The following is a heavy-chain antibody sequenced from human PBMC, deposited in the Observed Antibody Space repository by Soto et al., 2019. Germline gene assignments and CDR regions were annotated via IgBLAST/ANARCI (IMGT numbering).Heavy chain of an antibody. CDR3: ARDAPEVHDPLDS. CDR2: INAGTGYT. V-gene: IGHV1-3*01. CDR1: GYTFTTYT. J-gene: IGHJ4*02. D-gene: IGHD2-2*01. Sequence: QVQLVQSGAEVNKTGASVKVSCKASGYTFTTYTIHWVRQAPGQRLEWVGCINAGTGYTRYSQKFQGRVSITRDTSASTGFMDLSSLRSEDTAVYYCARDAPEVHDPLDSWGKGTLVTVS.